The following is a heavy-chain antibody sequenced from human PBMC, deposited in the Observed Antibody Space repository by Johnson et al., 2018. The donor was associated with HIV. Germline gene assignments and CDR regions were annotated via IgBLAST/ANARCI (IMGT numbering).Heavy chain of an antibody. CDR3: ARARRAAAERDAFDN. Sequence: EVQLVESGGGLVQPGGSLRLSCAASGFTFSTYAMHWVRQAPGKGLEYVSGISGNGGTTYYANSVKGRFTISRDNSKKKLYLQMGSLRAEDMAVYYCARARRAAAERDAFDNWGQGTMVTVSS. D-gene: IGHD6-13*01. J-gene: IGHJ3*02. CDR2: ISGNGGTT. V-gene: IGHV3-64*01. CDR1: GFTFSTYA.